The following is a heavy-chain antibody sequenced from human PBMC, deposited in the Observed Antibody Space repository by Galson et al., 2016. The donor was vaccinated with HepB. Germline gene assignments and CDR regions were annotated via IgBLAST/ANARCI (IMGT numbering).Heavy chain of an antibody. J-gene: IGHJ6*02. D-gene: IGHD4-11*01. V-gene: IGHV3-30*04. CDR2: ISYDGKTF. Sequence: SLRLSCAVSRFIFSDYAMFWVRQAPGKGLEWLAFISYDGKTFHYADSVKGRFTISRDNSNNTLFLEVTSLTIEDTAVYYCAREQTTVTTNFGMSVWGQGTTVTVSS. CDR1: RFIFSDYA. CDR3: AREQTTVTTNFGMSV.